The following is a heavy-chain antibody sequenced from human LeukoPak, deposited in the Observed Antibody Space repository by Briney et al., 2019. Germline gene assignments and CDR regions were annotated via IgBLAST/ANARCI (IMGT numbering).Heavy chain of an antibody. J-gene: IGHJ3*02. CDR2: IYPGDSDT. CDR1: GYSFTTYW. Sequence: KSGESLKISCKGSGYSFTTYWISWVRQMPGKGLEWMGIIYPGDSDTRYSPSFQGQVTISADKSISTAYLQWSSLKASDTAMYYCARELRQLALPDAFDIWGQGTMVTVSS. V-gene: IGHV5-51*01. CDR3: ARELRQLALPDAFDI. D-gene: IGHD6-6*01.